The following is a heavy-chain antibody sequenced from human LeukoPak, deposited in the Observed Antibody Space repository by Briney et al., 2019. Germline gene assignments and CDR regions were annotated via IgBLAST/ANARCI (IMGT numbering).Heavy chain of an antibody. D-gene: IGHD1-26*01. CDR2: ISDDGNKK. CDR1: GFTFISYT. J-gene: IGHJ4*02. V-gene: IGHV3-30-3*01. CDR3: GRDISGSKCDY. Sequence: GGSLRLSCAASGFTFISYTMNWFRQAPGKGRGWVAVISDDGNKKYYADSVKGRFTISRDNSKNTLFLQMNSLRAEDTAVYYCGRDISGSKCDYWGQGTLVTVSS.